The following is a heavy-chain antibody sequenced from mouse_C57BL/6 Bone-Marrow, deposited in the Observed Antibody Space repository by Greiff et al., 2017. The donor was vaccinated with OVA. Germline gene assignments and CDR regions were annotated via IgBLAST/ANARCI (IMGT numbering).Heavy chain of an antibody. J-gene: IGHJ3*01. Sequence: EVQVVESGGGLVKPGGSLKLSCAASGFTFSDYGMHWVRQAPEKGLEWVAYISSGSSTIYYADTVKGRFTISRDNAKNTLFLQMTSLRSEDTAMCYCARNYYGRGFAYWGQGTLVTVSA. CDR3: ARNYYGRGFAY. V-gene: IGHV5-17*01. CDR1: GFTFSDYG. D-gene: IGHD1-1*01. CDR2: ISSGSSTI.